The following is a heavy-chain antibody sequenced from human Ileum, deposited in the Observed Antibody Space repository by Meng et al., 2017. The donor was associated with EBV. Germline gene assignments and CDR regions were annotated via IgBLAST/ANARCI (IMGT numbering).Heavy chain of an antibody. Sequence: QLRDAGPGLVKPSETRPLTCAVYGDSISSSNHWWGWIRQPPGEGLEWVGTIYYSGSTFYNPSLKSRVTISLDTSKNQFSLKVSSVTAADTAVYYCARRYYGVPFDNWGQGTLVTVSS. D-gene: IGHD3-3*01. J-gene: IGHJ4*02. CDR2: IYYSGST. CDR1: GDSISSSNHW. CDR3: ARRYYGVPFDN. V-gene: IGHV4-39*01.